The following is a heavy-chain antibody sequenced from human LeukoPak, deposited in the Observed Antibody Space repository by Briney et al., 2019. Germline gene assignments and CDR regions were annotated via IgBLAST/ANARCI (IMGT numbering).Heavy chain of an antibody. D-gene: IGHD3-16*01. CDR3: ARAMSTFGGVRNYFDS. CDR2: VSISSGTI. J-gene: IGHJ4*02. Sequence: GSLRLSCAASGFTFSGHNMNWVRQAPGKGLEWIAFVSISSGTIYYADSVNGRLRISRDNAKSSLDLEMNSLRAEDTAVYYCARAMSTFGGVRNYFDSWGQGTLVTVSS. CDR1: GFTFSGHN. V-gene: IGHV3-48*04.